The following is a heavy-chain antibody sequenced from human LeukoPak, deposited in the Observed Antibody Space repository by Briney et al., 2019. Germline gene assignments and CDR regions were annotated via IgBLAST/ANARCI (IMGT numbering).Heavy chain of an antibody. CDR3: ARDRGILTDYAFDY. V-gene: IGHV4-59*01. CDR1: GGSISSYF. J-gene: IGHJ4*02. D-gene: IGHD3-9*01. Sequence: SETLSLTCTVSGGSISSYFWSWIRQPPGKGLEWIGYIYYSGSTNYNPSLKSRVTISVDTSKNQFSLKLSSVTAADTAVYYCARDRGILTDYAFDYWGQGTLVTVSS. CDR2: IYYSGST.